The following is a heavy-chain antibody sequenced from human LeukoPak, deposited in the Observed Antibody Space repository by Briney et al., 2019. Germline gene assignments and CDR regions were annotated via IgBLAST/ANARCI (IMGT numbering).Heavy chain of an antibody. D-gene: IGHD2-15*01. J-gene: IGHJ6*02. Sequence: GESLKISCKGSGYRFTNYWIAWARQMPGKGLELMGIIYPGDSNTRISPSFQGQVNISADKSISTAYLQWSSLKASDTGMYYGARRSYCGGGSCSSYYYYGMDVWGQGTTVTVSS. CDR3: ARRSYCGGGSCSSYYYYGMDV. CDR2: IYPGDSNT. CDR1: GYRFTNYW. V-gene: IGHV5-51*01.